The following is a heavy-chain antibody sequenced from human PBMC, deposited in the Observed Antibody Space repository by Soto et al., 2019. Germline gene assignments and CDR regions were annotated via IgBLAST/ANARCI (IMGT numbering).Heavy chain of an antibody. CDR3: ATRGMYCSGDGCYSNY. CDR1: GFTFSKYG. CDR2: ISGSGGST. D-gene: IGHD2-15*01. J-gene: IGHJ4*02. V-gene: IGHV3-23*01. Sequence: GGSLSLSCAASGFTFSKYGMSWVRQAPGKGLEWVSAISGSGGSTYYADFVKGRFTISRDNSKNTLYLQMSSLRAEDTAVYYCATRGMYCSGDGCYSNYWGQGTLVTVSS.